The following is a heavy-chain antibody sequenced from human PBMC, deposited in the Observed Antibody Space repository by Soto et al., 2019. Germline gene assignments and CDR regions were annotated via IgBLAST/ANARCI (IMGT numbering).Heavy chain of an antibody. Sequence: QVQLQESGPGLVKPSETLSLTCSVSGDSVSGGSFYWSWIRQPPGKGLEWIGYIYFSGSTNYNPYLMSRVTMSIDTSMNQFSLNLMSVTAADTAMYCCVRVVGFGGDEDSWGQGIPVAVS. D-gene: IGHD2-21*02. V-gene: IGHV4-61*01. CDR2: IYFSGST. CDR1: GDSVSGGSFY. J-gene: IGHJ5*02. CDR3: VRVVGFGGDEDS.